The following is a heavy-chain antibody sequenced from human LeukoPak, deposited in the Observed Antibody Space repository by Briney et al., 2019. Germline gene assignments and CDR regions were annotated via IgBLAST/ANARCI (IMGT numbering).Heavy chain of an antibody. V-gene: IGHV1-69*13. CDR2: IIPIFGTA. Sequence: GASVKVYCKASGGTFSSYAISWVRQAPGQGLEWMGGIIPIFGTANYAQKFQGRVTITADESTSTAYMELSSLRSEDTAVYYCASLYYGSGRRPYYMDVWGKGATVTISS. D-gene: IGHD3-10*01. J-gene: IGHJ6*03. CDR3: ASLYYGSGRRPYYMDV. CDR1: GGTFSSYA.